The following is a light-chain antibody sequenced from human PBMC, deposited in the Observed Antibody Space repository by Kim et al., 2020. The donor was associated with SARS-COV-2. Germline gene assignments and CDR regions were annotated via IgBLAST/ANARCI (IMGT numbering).Light chain of an antibody. CDR1: RSNIGSNY. CDR2: RND. J-gene: IGLJ2*01. V-gene: IGLV1-47*01. Sequence: ELTQPPSASGTPGQRVTISCSGSRSNIGSNYVYWYQHLPGTAPKLLIYRNDQRPSGVPDRFSGSKSGTSASLAISGLRSEDEADYYCVVWDDSLTGVQFGGGTKLTVL. CDR3: VVWDDSLTGVQ.